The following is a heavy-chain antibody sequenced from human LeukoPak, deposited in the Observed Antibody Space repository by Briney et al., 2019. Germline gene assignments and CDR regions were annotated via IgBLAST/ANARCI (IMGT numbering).Heavy chain of an antibody. D-gene: IGHD6-13*01. Sequence: ASVKVSCKASGYTFTSHYIHWVRQAPGQGLEWMGIINPSGGYTTYAQEFQGRVTMTRDTSTSTVYMELSSLRSEDTAVYYCARDYSSSSPWDYWGQGTLVTVSS. J-gene: IGHJ4*02. V-gene: IGHV1-46*01. CDR2: INPSGGYT. CDR1: GYTFTSHY. CDR3: ARDYSSSSPWDY.